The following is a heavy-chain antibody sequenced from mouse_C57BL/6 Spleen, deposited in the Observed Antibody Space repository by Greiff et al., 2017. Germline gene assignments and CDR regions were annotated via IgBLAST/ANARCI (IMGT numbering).Heavy chain of an antibody. V-gene: IGHV5-4*01. Sequence: EVKLVESGGGLVKPGGSLKLSCAASGFTFSSYAMSWVRQTPEKRLEWVATISDGGSYTYYPDNVKGRFTISRDNAKNNLYLQMSHLKSEDTAMYYCARDALHYNDSSDWYLDVWGKGTTVTVSS. J-gene: IGHJ1*03. D-gene: IGHD1-1*01. CDR2: ISDGGSYT. CDR3: ARDALHYNDSSDWYLDV. CDR1: GFTFSSYA.